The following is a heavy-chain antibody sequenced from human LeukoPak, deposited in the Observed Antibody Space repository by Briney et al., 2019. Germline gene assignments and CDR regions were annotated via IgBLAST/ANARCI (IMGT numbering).Heavy chain of an antibody. V-gene: IGHV3-7*01. Sequence: PGGSLRLSCAASGFTFSNYWMSWVRQAPGKGLEWVANIKADGSTKNYMDPVKGRFTISRDNAKNSLYLQMNSLRAEDTAVYFCARDGPWFGEFFDYWGQGTLVTVSS. CDR3: ARDGPWFGEFFDY. J-gene: IGHJ4*02. D-gene: IGHD3-10*01. CDR1: GFTFSNYW. CDR2: IKADGSTK.